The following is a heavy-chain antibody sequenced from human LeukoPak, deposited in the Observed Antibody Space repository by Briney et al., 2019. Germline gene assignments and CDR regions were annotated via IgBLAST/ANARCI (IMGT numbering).Heavy chain of an antibody. Sequence: GGSLRLSCAGSGFAFGTYAMSWVRQAPGMGLEWVFSISANGQATYYAHSVESRFTISIDNSKSTLYLQLNSLRPEDTATYHCARDPYNTILYRLAHWGQGTLVTVSS. CDR2: ISANGQAT. D-gene: IGHD3-10*01. J-gene: IGHJ4*02. CDR1: GFAFGTYA. CDR3: ARDPYNTILYRLAH. V-gene: IGHV3-23*01.